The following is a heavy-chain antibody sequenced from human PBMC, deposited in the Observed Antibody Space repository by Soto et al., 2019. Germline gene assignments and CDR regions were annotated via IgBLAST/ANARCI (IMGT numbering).Heavy chain of an antibody. CDR1: GGTFSSYT. CDR2: IIPILGIA. CDR3: ARFPDPDPALDY. J-gene: IGHJ4*02. Sequence: QVQLVQSGAEVKKPGSSVKVSCKASGGTFSSYTISWVRQAPGQGLEWMGRIIPILGIANYAQKFQGRVTIPADKSTSTAYMELSSLRSEDTAVYSCARFPDPDPALDYWGQGTLVTVSS. D-gene: IGHD3-16*01. V-gene: IGHV1-69*02.